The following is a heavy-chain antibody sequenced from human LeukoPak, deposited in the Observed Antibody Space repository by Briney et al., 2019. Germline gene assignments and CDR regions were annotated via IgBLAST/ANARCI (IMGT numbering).Heavy chain of an antibody. CDR3: ARENLLWFGELLTG. V-gene: IGHV4-34*01. Sequence: GSLRLSCAASGFTFSSYWMSWVRQPPGKGLEWIGEINHSGSTNYNPSLKSRVTISVDTSKNQFSLKLSSVTAADTAVYYCARENLLWFGELLTGWGQGTLVTVSS. D-gene: IGHD3-10*01. CDR2: INHSGST. CDR1: GFTFSSYW. J-gene: IGHJ4*02.